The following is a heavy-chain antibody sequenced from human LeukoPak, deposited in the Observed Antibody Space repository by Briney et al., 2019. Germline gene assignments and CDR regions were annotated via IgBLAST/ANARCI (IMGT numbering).Heavy chain of an antibody. J-gene: IGHJ6*02. D-gene: IGHD6-13*01. CDR3: ARIAAADPYYYYYGMDV. V-gene: IGHV5-51*01. Sequence: GESLKISCKGSGYNFTSYWIGWVRQMPGKGLEWMGIIYPGDSDTRYSPSFQGQVTISADKSISTAYLQWSSLKASDTAMYYCARIAAADPYYYYYGMDVWAKGPRSPSP. CDR2: IYPGDSDT. CDR1: GYNFTSYW.